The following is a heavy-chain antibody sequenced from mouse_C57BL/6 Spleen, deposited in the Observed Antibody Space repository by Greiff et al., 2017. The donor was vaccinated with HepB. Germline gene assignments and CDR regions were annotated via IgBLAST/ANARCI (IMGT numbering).Heavy chain of an antibody. J-gene: IGHJ4*01. CDR2: IHPSDSDT. D-gene: IGHD1-1*01. V-gene: IGHV1-74*01. CDR1: GYTFTSYW. CDR3: AISTTVVAGYYYAMDY. Sequence: QVQLQQPGAELVKPGASVKVSCKASGYTFTSYWMHWVKQRPGQGLEWIGRIHPSDSDTNYNQKFKGKATLTVDKSSSTAYMQLSSLTSEDSAVYYCAISTTVVAGYYYAMDYWGQGTSVTVSS.